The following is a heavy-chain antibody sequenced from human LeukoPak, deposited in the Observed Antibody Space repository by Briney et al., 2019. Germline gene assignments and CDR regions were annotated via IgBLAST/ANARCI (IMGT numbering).Heavy chain of an antibody. J-gene: IGHJ4*02. CDR2: INPNTGGT. V-gene: IGHV1-2*02. CDR1: GHTFTDYY. D-gene: IGHD6-19*01. Sequence: ASVKVSCKASGHTFTDYYMHWVRRAPGQGLEWMGWINPNTGGTNYAQKFQGRVTMTSDTSISTAYMELSSLISDDTAVYYCAREQSGYSSGCPGDYWGQGTLVTVSS. CDR3: AREQSGYSSGCPGDY.